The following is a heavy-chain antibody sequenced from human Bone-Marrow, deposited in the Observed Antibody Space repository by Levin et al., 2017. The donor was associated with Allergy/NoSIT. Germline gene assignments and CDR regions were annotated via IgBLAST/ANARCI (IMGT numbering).Heavy chain of an antibody. D-gene: IGHD3-9*01. V-gene: IGHV3-49*03. J-gene: IGHJ4*02. CDR2: IRSKAYGGTT. Sequence: PGESLKISCTASGFTFGDYAMSWFRQAPGKGLEWVGFIRSKAYGGTTEYAASVKGRFTISRDDSKSIAYLQMNSLKTEDTAVYYCTRDQRGDILTGYYILDYWGQGTLVTVSS. CDR1: GFTFGDYA. CDR3: TRDQRGDILTGYYILDY.